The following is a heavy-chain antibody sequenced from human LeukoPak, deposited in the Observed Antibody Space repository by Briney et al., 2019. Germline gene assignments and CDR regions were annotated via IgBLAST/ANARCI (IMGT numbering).Heavy chain of an antibody. CDR2: IHPNTGGP. CDR3: EGNGALYGDYDH. CDR1: GYTLTGYF. Sequence: ASVKVSCKTSGYTLTGYFLHWVRQAPGQGLEWMGWIHPNTGGPNYAQRFQGRITMTSDTSISTAFMELNRLTSDATDVYYCEGNGALYGDYDHWGQGTLVTVSS. V-gene: IGHV1-2*02. J-gene: IGHJ5*02. D-gene: IGHD4-17*01.